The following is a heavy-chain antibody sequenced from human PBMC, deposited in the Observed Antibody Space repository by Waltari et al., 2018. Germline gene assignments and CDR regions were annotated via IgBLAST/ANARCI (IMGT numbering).Heavy chain of an antibody. CDR3: ARREDSSTLDY. J-gene: IGHJ4*02. CDR2: ISYDGSNK. CDR1: GFPFSSYA. V-gene: IGHV3-30-3*01. Sequence: QVQLVESGGGVVQPGRSLRLSCAASGFPFSSYAMHWARQAPGKGLEWVAVISYDGSNKYYADSVKGRFTISRDNSKNTLYLQMNSLRAEDTAVYYCARREDSSTLDYWGQGTLVTVSS. D-gene: IGHD6-6*01.